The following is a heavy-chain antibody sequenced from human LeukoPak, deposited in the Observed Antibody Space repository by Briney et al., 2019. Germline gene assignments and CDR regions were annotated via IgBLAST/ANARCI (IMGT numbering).Heavy chain of an antibody. J-gene: IGHJ2*01. CDR1: GASLNSGGYY. V-gene: IGHV4-61*08. CDR2: IYYSGST. CDR3: AREGWDL. D-gene: IGHD2-15*01. Sequence: SETLSFTCTVSGASLNSGGYYWNWIRQPPGKEPEWIGYIYYSGSTNYNRSLKSRVTISVDTSKNQFSLKLPSVTAADTAVYYCAREGWDLWGRGTLVTVSS.